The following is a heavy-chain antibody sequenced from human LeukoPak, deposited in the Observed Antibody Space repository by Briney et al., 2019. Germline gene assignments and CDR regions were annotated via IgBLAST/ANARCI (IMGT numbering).Heavy chain of an antibody. CDR2: IYYSGTT. D-gene: IGHD6-19*01. V-gene: IGHV4-59*01. J-gene: IGHJ4*02. CDR1: GGSISSYY. Sequence: PSETLSLTCSVSGGSISSYYWSWIRQPPGKGLEWIGYIYYSGTTNYNPSLKSRVTISVDTSKNQFSLKLNSVTAADTAVYYCGRGTSGGWYGFDSWGQGTLVTVSS. CDR3: GRGTSGGWYGFDS.